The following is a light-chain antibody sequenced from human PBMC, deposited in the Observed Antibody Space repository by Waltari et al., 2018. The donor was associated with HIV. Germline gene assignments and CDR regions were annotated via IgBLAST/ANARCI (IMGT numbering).Light chain of an antibody. V-gene: IGKV3-11*01. CDR3: QQRRDWPLT. Sequence: EIVLTQSPATLSLSPGERATLSCTASENISNNLGWYQQRPGQAPRLLIHDASNRAPGVPDRFTGSGSEKYFTLTISSLEAEDFAVYFCQQRRDWPLTFGGGTKVEIK. CDR2: DAS. J-gene: IGKJ4*01. CDR1: ENISNN.